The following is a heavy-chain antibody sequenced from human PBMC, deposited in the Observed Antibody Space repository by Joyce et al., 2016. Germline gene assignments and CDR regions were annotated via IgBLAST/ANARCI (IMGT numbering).Heavy chain of an antibody. Sequence: EVQLVESGGTLVKPGGSLRLSCTVSGFTFSNAWMNWVRQAPGKGLEWGGHIKSKTDGGTADVAAPVRGRFTIARDDSKNTLYLQMSSVQIEDAAVYYCATEGQGFDASDNWLDPWGQGTLVTVSA. D-gene: IGHD2-2*01. V-gene: IGHV3-15*02. CDR2: IKSKTDGGTA. CDR1: GFTFSNAW. CDR3: ATEGQGFDASDNWLDP. J-gene: IGHJ5*02.